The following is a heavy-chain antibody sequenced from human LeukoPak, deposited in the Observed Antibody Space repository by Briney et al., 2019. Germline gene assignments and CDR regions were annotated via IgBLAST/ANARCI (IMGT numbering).Heavy chain of an antibody. CDR1: GGSISSGGFY. V-gene: IGHV4-31*03. Sequence: SETLSLTCTVSGGSISSGGFYWSWIRQHPGKGLEWFVYIFYSGSTYSNPSLKSRITISVDTSRNQFSLKLSSVTAADTAVYYCARVIRGSGSEYFQHWGQGALVTVSS. CDR3: ARVIRGSGSEYFQH. CDR2: IFYSGST. D-gene: IGHD3-10*01. J-gene: IGHJ1*01.